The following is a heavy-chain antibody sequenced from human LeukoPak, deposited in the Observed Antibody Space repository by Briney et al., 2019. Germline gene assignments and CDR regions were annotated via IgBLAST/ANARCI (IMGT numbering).Heavy chain of an antibody. Sequence: SQTLSLTCAISGDSVSSISVAWNWIRQSPSRGLEWLGRTYYRSKWYYEYAVSVKSRINISPDTFKNQFSLQLTSVTPEDTAVYYCSLARSEYHYGMDVWGKGTTVTVSS. CDR2: TYYRSKWYY. CDR3: SLARSEYHYGMDV. CDR1: GDSVSSISVA. J-gene: IGHJ6*04. V-gene: IGHV6-1*01.